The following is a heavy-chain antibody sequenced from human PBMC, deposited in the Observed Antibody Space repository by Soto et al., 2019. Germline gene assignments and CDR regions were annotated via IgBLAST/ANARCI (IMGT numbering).Heavy chain of an antibody. CDR3: ARGGPTRYSSGWPLFDF. CDR2: IHSSGGT. J-gene: IGHJ4*02. CDR1: NTSMTNYY. V-gene: IGHV4-59*01. D-gene: IGHD6-19*01. Sequence: PSETLSLPCTVSNTSMTNYYWNWIRQPPGKGLEWIAYIHSSGGTNYVPSLMSRDTASVNTSYKQLSLRLTSMTAADTAVYYCARGGPTRYSSGWPLFDFWGQGALVTVSS.